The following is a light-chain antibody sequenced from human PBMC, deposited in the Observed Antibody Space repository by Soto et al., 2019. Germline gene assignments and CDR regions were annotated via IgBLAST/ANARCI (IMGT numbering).Light chain of an antibody. CDR2: DTS. J-gene: IGKJ3*01. CDR3: QEHGNWPRRT. Sequence: EIVLTQSPATLSLSPGERATLSCRASESLYTYLDWFQQKPGHAPRLLIFDTSRRATGVPARFSGSGAGTDYTLTISGLQPDDFAVYYCQEHGNWPRRTFGPGTKVEI. CDR1: ESLYTY. V-gene: IGKV3-11*01.